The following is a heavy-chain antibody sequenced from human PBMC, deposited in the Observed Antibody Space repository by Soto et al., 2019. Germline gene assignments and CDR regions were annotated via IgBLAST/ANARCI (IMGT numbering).Heavy chain of an antibody. Sequence: QVQLVESGGGVVQPGRSLRLSCAASGFTFSSYAMHWVRQAPGKGLEWVAVISYDGSNKYYADSVKGRFTISRDNSKNTLYLQMNSLRAEDTAVYYCARPLSSGGDYWGQGTLVTVSS. D-gene: IGHD2-15*01. CDR2: ISYDGSNK. V-gene: IGHV3-30-3*01. J-gene: IGHJ4*02. CDR1: GFTFSSYA. CDR3: ARPLSSGGDY.